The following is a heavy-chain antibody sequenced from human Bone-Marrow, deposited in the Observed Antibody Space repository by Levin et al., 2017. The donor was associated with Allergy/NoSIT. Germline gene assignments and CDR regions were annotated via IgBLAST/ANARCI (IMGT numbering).Heavy chain of an antibody. CDR3: ARPYHFDETGYYLPDY. CDR1: GYTFTKYW. J-gene: IGHJ4*02. D-gene: IGHD3-9*01. V-gene: IGHV5-51*01. CDR2: IYPGDSDI. Sequence: HGESLKISCEASGYTFTKYWIGWVRQMPGKGLEWVAIIYPGDSDIRYSPSFQGQVAISADRSISTVYLQWVSLKASDTAVYYCARPYHFDETGYYLPDYWGQGTLVSVSS.